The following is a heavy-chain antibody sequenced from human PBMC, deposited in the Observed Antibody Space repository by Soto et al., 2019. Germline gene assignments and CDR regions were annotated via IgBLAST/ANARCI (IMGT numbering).Heavy chain of an antibody. D-gene: IGHD3-3*01. CDR2: ISGSGGST. CDR1: GFTFSSYA. V-gene: IGHV3-23*01. Sequence: EVQLLESGGGLVQPGGSLRLSCAASGFTFSSYAMSWVRQAPGTGLECVSAISGSGGSTYYADSVKGRFTISRDNSKNRLYLEMNSLRAEDTAVDYCAKTVEHNTIYGGVIQCVYWGQGTLVTVSP. J-gene: IGHJ4*02. CDR3: AKTVEHNTIYGGVIQCVY.